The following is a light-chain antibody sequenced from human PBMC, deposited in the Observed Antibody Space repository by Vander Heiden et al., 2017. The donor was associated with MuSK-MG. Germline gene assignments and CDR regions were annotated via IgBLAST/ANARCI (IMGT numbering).Light chain of an antibody. Sequence: DIQMTQFPSSLSASVGDRVTITCRASQTISSHLNWYHQKPGKAPKLLIYAASSLQSGVPSRFSGSGSGTDFTLTISSLQPEDFATYYCQQTDSTLWTFGQGTKVEIK. CDR1: QTISSH. CDR3: QQTDSTLWT. J-gene: IGKJ1*01. V-gene: IGKV1-39*01. CDR2: AAS.